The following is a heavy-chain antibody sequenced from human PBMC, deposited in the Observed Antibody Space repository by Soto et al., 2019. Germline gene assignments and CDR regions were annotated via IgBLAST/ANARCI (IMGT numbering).Heavy chain of an antibody. D-gene: IGHD4-17*01. J-gene: IGHJ3*02. CDR2: IGTAGDT. CDR3: ARGGNYGDGDAFDI. CDR1: GFTFSSYD. V-gene: IGHV3-13*01. Sequence: GGSLRLSCAASGFTFSSYDMHWVRQATGKGLEWVSAIGTAGDTYYPGSVKGRFTISRENAKNSLYLQMNSLRAGDTAVYYCARGGNYGDGDAFDIWGQGTMVTVSS.